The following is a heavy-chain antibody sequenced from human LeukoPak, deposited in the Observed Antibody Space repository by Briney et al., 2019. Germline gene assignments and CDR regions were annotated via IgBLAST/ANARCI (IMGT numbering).Heavy chain of an antibody. D-gene: IGHD1-14*01. J-gene: IGHJ4*02. CDR3: AKPARTDYTDY. CDR2: ITSDSRYM. V-gene: IGHV3-21*04. CDR1: GFTFSSYN. Sequence: GGSLRLSCAASGFTFSSYNMSWVRQAPGKGLEWVSSITSDSRYMYYADSVKGRFTISRDNSKNTLYLQMNSLRAEDTAIYYCAKPARTDYTDYWGQGTLVTVSS.